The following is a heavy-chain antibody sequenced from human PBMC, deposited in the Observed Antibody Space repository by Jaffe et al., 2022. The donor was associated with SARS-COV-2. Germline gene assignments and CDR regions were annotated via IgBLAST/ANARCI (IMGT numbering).Heavy chain of an antibody. J-gene: IGHJ4*02. D-gene: IGHD6-19*01. V-gene: IGHV3-30-3*01. CDR1: GFTFSSYA. Sequence: QVQLVESGGGVVQPGRSLRLSCAASGFTFSSYAMHWVRQAPGKGLEWVAVISYDGSNKYYADSVKGRFTISRDNSKNTLYLQMNSLRAEDTAVYYCARGPRAAVAGHFDYWGQGTLVTVSS. CDR2: ISYDGSNK. CDR3: ARGPRAAVAGHFDY.